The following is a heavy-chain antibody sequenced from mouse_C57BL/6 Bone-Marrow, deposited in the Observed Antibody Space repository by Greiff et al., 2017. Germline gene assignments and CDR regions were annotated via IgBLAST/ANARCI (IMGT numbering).Heavy chain of an antibody. D-gene: IGHD2-1*01. CDR1: GYAFSSSW. Sequence: VQLQQSGPELVKPGASVKISCKASGYAFSSSWMNWVKQRPGKGLEWIGRIYPGDGDTNYNGKFKGKATLTADKSSSTAYMQRSSLTSEDAAVXYCAQALGGNWRFAYWGQGTLVTVSA. V-gene: IGHV1-82*01. CDR2: IYPGDGDT. CDR3: AQALGGNWRFAY. J-gene: IGHJ3*01.